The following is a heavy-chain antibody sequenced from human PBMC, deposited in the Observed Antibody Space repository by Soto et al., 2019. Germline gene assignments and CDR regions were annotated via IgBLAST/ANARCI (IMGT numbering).Heavy chain of an antibody. CDR1: GYTFTSYY. V-gene: IGHV1-46*01. Sequence: GASVKVSCKASGYTFTSYYMHWVRQAPGQGLEWMGIINPSGGSTSYAQKFQGRVTMTRDTSTSTVYMDLSSLRSEDTAVYYCARDLGRSYSNFPQGYYYYGMDVWGQGTTVTVSS. J-gene: IGHJ6*02. D-gene: IGHD4-4*01. CDR2: INPSGGST. CDR3: ARDLGRSYSNFPQGYYYYGMDV.